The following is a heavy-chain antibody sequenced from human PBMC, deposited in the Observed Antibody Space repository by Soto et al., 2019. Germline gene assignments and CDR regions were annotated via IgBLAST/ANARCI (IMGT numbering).Heavy chain of an antibody. J-gene: IGHJ4*02. CDR2: IIPIFGTA. D-gene: IGHD1-26*01. CDR3: AAGRIVGATFFIY. V-gene: IGHV1-69*13. CDR1: GGTFSSYA. Sequence: SVKVSCKASGGTFSSYASSWVRQDPGQGLEWMGGIIPIFGTANYAQKFQGRVTITADESTSTAYMELSSLRSEDTAVYYCAAGRIVGATFFIYWGQGTLVTVSS.